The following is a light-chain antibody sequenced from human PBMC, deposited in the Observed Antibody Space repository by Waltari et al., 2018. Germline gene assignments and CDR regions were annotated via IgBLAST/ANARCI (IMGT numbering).Light chain of an antibody. CDR1: QSISNT. Sequence: EIVMTQSPVTLSVSPGESATLSCRASQSISNTLAWYQQKPGQAPRLLIYGASTRATGITARFSGSGSGTEFTFTISSMQSEDFAVYYCQQYNKWPITFGQGTRLEIK. CDR2: GAS. CDR3: QQYNKWPIT. V-gene: IGKV3-15*01. J-gene: IGKJ5*01.